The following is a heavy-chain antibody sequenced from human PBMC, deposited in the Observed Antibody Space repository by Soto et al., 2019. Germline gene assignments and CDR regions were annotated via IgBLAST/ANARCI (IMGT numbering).Heavy chain of an antibody. CDR2: IFYSGST. J-gene: IGHJ4*02. Sequence: SETLSLTCTVSGASIGSSYWTWIRQPPGKGLEWIGYIFYSGSTNYSPSLNGRVSISVDTSRNLFSLNLTSVTAADTAVYYCARRYTGSYYDYWGQGTLVTVSS. V-gene: IGHV4-59*08. CDR1: GASIGSSY. CDR3: ARRYTGSYYDY. D-gene: IGHD1-26*01.